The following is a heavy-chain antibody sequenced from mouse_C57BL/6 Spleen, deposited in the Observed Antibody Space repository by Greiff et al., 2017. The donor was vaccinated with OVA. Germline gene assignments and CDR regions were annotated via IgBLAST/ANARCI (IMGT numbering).Heavy chain of an antibody. CDR3: ARQTGTSYFDY. D-gene: IGHD4-1*01. J-gene: IGHJ2*01. Sequence: EVMLVESGGDLVKPGGSLKLSCAASGFTFSSYGMSWVRQTPDKRLEWVATISSGGSYTYYPDSVKGRFTISRDKSKNTLYLHMSSLKSEDTAMYYCARQTGTSYFDYWGQGTTLTVSS. CDR2: ISSGGSYT. V-gene: IGHV5-6*02. CDR1: GFTFSSYG.